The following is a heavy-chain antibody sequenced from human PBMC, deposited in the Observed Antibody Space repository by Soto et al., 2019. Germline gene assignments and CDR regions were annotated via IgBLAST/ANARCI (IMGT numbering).Heavy chain of an antibody. J-gene: IGHJ4*02. CDR2: IYPGDSHV. D-gene: IGHD6-6*01. CDR3: ARLHYSSSSSFY. Sequence: GASLKISWQHSGNSFTTHWIGWVRQMPGKGLEWMGLIYPGDSHVGYGPSFQGQVTISIDRSTTTAYLQWSSLKASDTAIYDCARLHYSSSSSFYWGQGTLVAVS. CDR1: GNSFTTHW. V-gene: IGHV5-51*01.